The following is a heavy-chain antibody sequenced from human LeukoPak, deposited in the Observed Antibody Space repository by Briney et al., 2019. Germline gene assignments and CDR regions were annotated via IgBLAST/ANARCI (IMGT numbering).Heavy chain of an antibody. V-gene: IGHV4-59*01. D-gene: IGHD2-2*01. Sequence: PSETLSLTCTVSGGSISSYYWSWIRQPPGKGLEWIGYIYYSGSTNYNPSLKSRVTISVDTSKNQFSLKLSSVTAADTAVYYCARRLRYCSSTSCYYMDVWGKGTTVTVSS. J-gene: IGHJ6*03. CDR1: GGSISSYY. CDR3: ARRLRYCSSTSCYYMDV. CDR2: IYYSGST.